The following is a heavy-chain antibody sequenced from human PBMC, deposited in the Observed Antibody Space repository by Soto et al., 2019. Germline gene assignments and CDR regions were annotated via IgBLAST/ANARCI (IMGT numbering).Heavy chain of an antibody. CDR3: ARGIATGQLDP. Sequence: VQLVQSGAEVKKPGASVKISCKASGYTFTRYTMNWVRQAPGQRLEWMGWINPDNGNTKSSQKFQDRVIITRDTSASTAYMDLSSLRSEDTAVYYCARGIATGQLDPWGQGTLVTVSP. V-gene: IGHV1-3*01. CDR1: GYTFTRYT. CDR2: INPDNGNT. J-gene: IGHJ5*02. D-gene: IGHD2-15*01.